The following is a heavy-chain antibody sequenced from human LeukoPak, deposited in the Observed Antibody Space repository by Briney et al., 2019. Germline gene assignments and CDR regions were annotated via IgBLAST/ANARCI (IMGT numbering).Heavy chain of an antibody. D-gene: IGHD6-25*01. V-gene: IGHV4-4*02. J-gene: IGHJ4*02. CDR1: GGSITTTNF. CDR2: VSVSGLS. Sequence: KTSGTLSLTCGVSGGSITTTNFWSWVRQTPGQGLEWIGEVSVSGLSDYNPSLRGRVTMSLDTSKNHLSLKLTSVTAADTAVYYCTRENAAFSPFGYWGQGTLVTVSS. CDR3: TRENAAFSPFGY.